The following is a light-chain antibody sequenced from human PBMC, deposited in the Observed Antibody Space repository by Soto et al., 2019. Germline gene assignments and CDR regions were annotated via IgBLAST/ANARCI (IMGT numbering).Light chain of an antibody. CDR1: QGISSA. V-gene: IGKV1-13*02. CDR3: QQFNSYPIT. J-gene: IGKJ5*01. CDR2: DAS. Sequence: AIQLTQSPSSLSASVGDRVTITCRASQGISSALAWYQQKPGKAPKLLIYDASSLESGVPSRFSGSGSGTDFTLTISSLQPEDFATYYCQQFNSYPITFGQGSRLEIK.